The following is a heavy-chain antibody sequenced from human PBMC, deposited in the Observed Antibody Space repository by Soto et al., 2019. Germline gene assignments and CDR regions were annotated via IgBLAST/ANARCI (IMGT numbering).Heavy chain of an antibody. Sequence: VQLVQSGAEVKKPGSSVKVSCKGSGGTLNTYTISWVRQAPGQGLEWMGGIIPMFGTANYAQRFQGRVTITADESTRTAYMELTNPRSEDTAVYFCASAVGGGLLMPAALGYYYGMDVWGQGTTVTVSS. D-gene: IGHD3-10*01. V-gene: IGHV1-69*12. CDR3: ASAVGGGLLMPAALGYYYGMDV. J-gene: IGHJ6*02. CDR2: IIPMFGTA. CDR1: GGTLNTYT.